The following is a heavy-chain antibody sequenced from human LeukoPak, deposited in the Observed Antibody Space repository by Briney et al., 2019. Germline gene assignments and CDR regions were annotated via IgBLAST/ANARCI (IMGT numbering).Heavy chain of an antibody. CDR3: VSNGWYSLEY. D-gene: IGHD6-19*01. Sequence: KASGTLSLTCAVSGGSISGSNWWSWVRQAPGKGLEWIGEIYHSGSTNYNPSLKSRVTISVDKSKNQLSLRLNSVTAADTAVYYCVSNGWYSLEYWGQGTLVTVSS. CDR2: IYHSGST. J-gene: IGHJ4*02. V-gene: IGHV4-4*02. CDR1: GGSISGSNW.